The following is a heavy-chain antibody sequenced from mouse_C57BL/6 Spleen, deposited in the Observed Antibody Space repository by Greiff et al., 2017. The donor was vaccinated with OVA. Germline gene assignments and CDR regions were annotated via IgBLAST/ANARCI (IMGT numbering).Heavy chain of an antibody. CDR2: ISSGGSYT. V-gene: IGHV5-6*01. J-gene: IGHJ1*03. CDR3: ARLYGCTNWYFDV. D-gene: IGHD1-1*01. CDR1: GFTFSSYG. Sequence: EVQRVESGGDLVKPGGSLKLSCAASGFTFSSYGMSWVRQTPDKRLEWVATISSGGSYTYYPDSVKGRFTIARDNAKNTLDLQMSSLKSEDTALFYCARLYGCTNWYFDVWGTGTTVTVSS.